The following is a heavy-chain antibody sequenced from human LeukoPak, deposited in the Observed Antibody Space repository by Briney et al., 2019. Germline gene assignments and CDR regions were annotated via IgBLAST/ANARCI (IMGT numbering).Heavy chain of an antibody. J-gene: IGHJ4*02. D-gene: IGHD6-19*01. CDR2: IWHDGSAE. V-gene: IGHV3-33*06. CDR3: AKDRRGGWSGYFDS. CDR1: GFTFTSHG. Sequence: PGRSLRLSCAASGFTFTSHGMYWVRQAPGKGLEWVAVIWHDGSAEFYGDSVRGRFRISRDDSKNTLYLQMDSLRVEDTALYYCAKDRRGGWSGYFDSWGQGTLVTVSS.